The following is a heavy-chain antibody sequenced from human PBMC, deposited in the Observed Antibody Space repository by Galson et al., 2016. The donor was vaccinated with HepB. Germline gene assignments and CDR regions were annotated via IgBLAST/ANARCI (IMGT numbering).Heavy chain of an antibody. CDR2: IKGDGSTI. CDR1: EFTFSSHW. V-gene: IGHV3-74*01. CDR3: ARLDCGGGSCYPRPYYFDF. Sequence: SLRLSCAASEFTFSSHWMHWVRQAPGKGLVWIPRIKGDGSTITYADSAEGRFTVSRDDSRNTLYLQMNSLRVADTAIYYCARLDCGGGSCYPRPYYFDFWGHGILVSVSS. D-gene: IGHD2-15*01. J-gene: IGHJ4*01.